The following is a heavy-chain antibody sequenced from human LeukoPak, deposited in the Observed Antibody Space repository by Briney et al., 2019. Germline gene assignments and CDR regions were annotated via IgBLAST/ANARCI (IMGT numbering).Heavy chain of an antibody. Sequence: GGSLRLSSAASGFTFSSYSMNWVRQAPGKGLEWVSSISSSSSYIYYADSVKGRFTISRDNAKNSLYLQMNSLRAEDTAVYYCASNLGFGELSPDYWGQGTLVTVSS. CDR3: ASNLGFGELSPDY. CDR2: ISSSSSYI. CDR1: GFTFSSYS. J-gene: IGHJ4*02. V-gene: IGHV3-21*01. D-gene: IGHD3-10*01.